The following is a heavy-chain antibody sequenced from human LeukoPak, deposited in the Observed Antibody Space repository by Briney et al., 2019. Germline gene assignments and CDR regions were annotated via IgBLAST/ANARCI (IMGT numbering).Heavy chain of an antibody. CDR3: AGNDFWSGYYSRVSWFDP. V-gene: IGHV3-23*01. CDR2: ISGSGGST. D-gene: IGHD3-3*01. J-gene: IGHJ5*02. Sequence: GGSLRLSCAASGFTFSSYAMSWVRPAPGKGLEWVSAISGSGGSTYYADSVKGRFTIPRDNSKNTLYLQMNSLRAKDTAVYYCAGNDFWSGYYSRVSWFDPWGQGTLVTVSS. CDR1: GFTFSSYA.